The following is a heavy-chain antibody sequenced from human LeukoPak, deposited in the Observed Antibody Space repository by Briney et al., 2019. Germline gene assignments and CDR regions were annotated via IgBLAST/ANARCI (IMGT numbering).Heavy chain of an antibody. Sequence: PGGSLRLSCAASGFTFSDYYMSWIRQAPGKGLEWVSYISSSGSTIYYADSVKGRFTISRDTAKNSLYLQMNSLRAEDTAVYYCAREYYDFWSGATRYFDLWGRGTLVTVSS. CDR2: ISSSGSTI. J-gene: IGHJ2*01. D-gene: IGHD3-3*01. V-gene: IGHV3-11*04. CDR1: GFTFSDYY. CDR3: AREYYDFWSGATRYFDL.